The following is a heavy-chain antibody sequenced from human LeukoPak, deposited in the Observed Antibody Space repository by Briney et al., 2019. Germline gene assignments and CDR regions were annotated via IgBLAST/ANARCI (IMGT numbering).Heavy chain of an antibody. J-gene: IGHJ6*03. CDR2: IIPIFGTA. D-gene: IGHD5-12*01. CDR1: GGTFSSYA. Sequence: SVKVSCKASGGTFSSYAISWVRQAPGQGLEWMGRIIPIFGTANYAQKFQGRVTITSDKSTSTAYLELSSLRSEDTAVYYCAIPLRVGIVAAPGNYYMDVWGKGTTVTVSS. V-gene: IGHV1-69*06. CDR3: AIPLRVGIVAAPGNYYMDV.